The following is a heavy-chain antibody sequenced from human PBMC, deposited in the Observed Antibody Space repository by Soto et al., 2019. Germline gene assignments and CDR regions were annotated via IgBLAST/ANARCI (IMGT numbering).Heavy chain of an antibody. CDR2: ISAPNGNT. D-gene: IGHD1-1*01. CDR1: GYGFTTYG. CDR3: ARGRYGDY. Sequence: QVHLVQSGAEVKKPGASVKVSCKGSGYGFTTYGITWGRQAPGQGLEWMAWISAPNGNTNYAQKLQGRVTVTRDTSTSTAYMELRRLRSDDTAVYYCARGRYGDYWGQGALVTVSS. J-gene: IGHJ4*02. V-gene: IGHV1-18*01.